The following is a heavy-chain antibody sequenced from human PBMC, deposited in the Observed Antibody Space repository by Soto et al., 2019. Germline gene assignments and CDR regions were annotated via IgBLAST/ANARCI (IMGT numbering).Heavy chain of an antibody. J-gene: IGHJ3*01. CDR1: GFTFSYYW. CDR3: ARGQWGAFAL. CDR2: IHSDGSAT. V-gene: IGHV3-74*01. D-gene: IGHD1-26*01. Sequence: DVQLVESGGGSVQPGGSLSLSCAATGFTFSYYWMHWVRQAPGKGLVWVSRIHSDGSATTDAASVKGRFTISRDTAKYKLYCQMTRLRSEYTGVYFCARGQWGAFALWGQGTMVTVAS.